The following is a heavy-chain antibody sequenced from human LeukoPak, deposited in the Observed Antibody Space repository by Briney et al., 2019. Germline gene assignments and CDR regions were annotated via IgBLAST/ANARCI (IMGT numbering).Heavy chain of an antibody. CDR3: ARNRKTYCSGGSCYSRFDY. CDR1: GYTFTSYA. J-gene: IGHJ4*02. D-gene: IGHD2-15*01. Sequence: ASVKVSCKASGYTFTSYAMNWVRQAPGQGLEWMGWISAYNGNTNYAQKLQGRVTMTTDTSTSTAYMELRSLRSDDTAVYYCARNRKTYCSGGSCYSRFDYWGQGTLVTVSS. CDR2: ISAYNGNT. V-gene: IGHV1-18*01.